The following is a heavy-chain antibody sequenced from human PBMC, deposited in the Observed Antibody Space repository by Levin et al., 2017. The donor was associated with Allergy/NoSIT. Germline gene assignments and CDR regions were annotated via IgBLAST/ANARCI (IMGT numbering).Heavy chain of an antibody. CDR1: GFTFSSYA. V-gene: IGHV3-23*01. Sequence: GESLKISCAASGFTFSSYAMSWVRLAPGKGLEWVSGISGSGGSTYHADSVRGRFTISRDNSKNTLYVQMNSLRGDDTAVYYCAKTRRPGIAVAEFDYWGQGTLVTVSS. J-gene: IGHJ4*02. D-gene: IGHD6-19*01. CDR3: AKTRRPGIAVAEFDY. CDR2: ISGSGGST.